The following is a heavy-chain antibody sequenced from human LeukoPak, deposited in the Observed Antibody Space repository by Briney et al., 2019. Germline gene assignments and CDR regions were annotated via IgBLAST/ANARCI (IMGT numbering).Heavy chain of an antibody. CDR1: GFTFSSYG. Sequence: GGSLRLSCAASGFTFSSYGMHWVRQAPGKGLEWVAVISYDGNNKYYADSVKGRFTISRDNSKNTLYLQMNSLRAEDTAVYYCAKTLEWLSLNDAFDIWGQGTMVTVSS. CDR2: ISYDGNNK. V-gene: IGHV3-30*18. CDR3: AKTLEWLSLNDAFDI. D-gene: IGHD3-3*01. J-gene: IGHJ3*02.